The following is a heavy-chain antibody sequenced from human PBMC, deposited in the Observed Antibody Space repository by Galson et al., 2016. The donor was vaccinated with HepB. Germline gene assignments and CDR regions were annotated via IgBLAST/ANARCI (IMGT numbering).Heavy chain of an antibody. CDR1: GFLFRSYG. Sequence: SLRLSCAGSGFLFRSYGMHWVRQAPGKGLEWVAADSMDGRRKFYSDSVKGRFTISRDNSNNMSFLQMDSLRPDDTAVYYCAKRHEYCPPVGCSVDYWGQGTLVSVSS. CDR3: AKRHEYCPPVGCSVDY. D-gene: IGHD2/OR15-2a*01. CDR2: DSMDGRRK. J-gene: IGHJ4*02. V-gene: IGHV3-30*18.